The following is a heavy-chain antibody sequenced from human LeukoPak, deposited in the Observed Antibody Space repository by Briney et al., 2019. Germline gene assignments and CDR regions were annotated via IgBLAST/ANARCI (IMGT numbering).Heavy chain of an antibody. D-gene: IGHD5-18*01. CDR3: AKGGYTAMVPLDP. J-gene: IGHJ5*02. CDR1: GFTFSSYA. CDR2: IGGSGGST. Sequence: GGSLRLSCAASGFTFSSYAMSWVRQAPGKGLEWVSSIGGSGGSTYYADSVKGRFTISRDNSKNTLYLQMNNLGAEDTAVYYCAKGGYTAMVPLDPWGQGTLVTVSS. V-gene: IGHV3-23*01.